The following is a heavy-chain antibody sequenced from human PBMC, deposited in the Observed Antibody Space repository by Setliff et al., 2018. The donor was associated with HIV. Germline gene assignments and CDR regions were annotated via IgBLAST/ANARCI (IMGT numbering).Heavy chain of an antibody. Sequence: GGSLRLSCAASGFAFSTYAMSWVRQAPGKGLEWVSAISDSGGGTYYADSVKGRFTVSRDKSKYTLYLQMNSLRVEDTAVYYCAKDKGSSGWSAWGQGTLGTVSS. CDR1: GFAFSTYA. CDR2: ISDSGGGT. V-gene: IGHV3-23*01. D-gene: IGHD6-19*01. J-gene: IGHJ5*02. CDR3: AKDKGSSGWSA.